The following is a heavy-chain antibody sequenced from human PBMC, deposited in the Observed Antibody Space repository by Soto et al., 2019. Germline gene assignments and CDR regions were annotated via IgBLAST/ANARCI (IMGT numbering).Heavy chain of an antibody. J-gene: IGHJ4*02. D-gene: IGHD1-20*01. CDR2: IRSKAYGGTT. Sequence: GGSLRLSCTASGFTFGDYAMSWFRQAPGKGLEWVGFIRSKAYGGTTEYAASVKGRFTISRDDSKSIAYLQMNSLKTEDTAVYYCTRDRSAANWNSFDYWGQGTLVTVSS. V-gene: IGHV3-49*03. CDR3: TRDRSAANWNSFDY. CDR1: GFTFGDYA.